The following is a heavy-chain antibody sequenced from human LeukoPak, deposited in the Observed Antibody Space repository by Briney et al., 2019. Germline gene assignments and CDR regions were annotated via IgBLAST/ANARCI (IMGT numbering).Heavy chain of an antibody. V-gene: IGHV4-61*08. CDR3: AGDQGGSAHRHAFDI. J-gene: IGHJ3*02. D-gene: IGHD1-26*01. CDR1: GGSVDTIDYY. Sequence: SETLSLTCTVSGGSVDTIDYYWSWIRQPPGKGLEWIGYMYHTGSSIYSPSLKSRLTISVNTSKNQFTLNLSSMTAADTAVYYCAGDQGGSAHRHAFDIWGQGTLVTVSS. CDR2: MYHTGSS.